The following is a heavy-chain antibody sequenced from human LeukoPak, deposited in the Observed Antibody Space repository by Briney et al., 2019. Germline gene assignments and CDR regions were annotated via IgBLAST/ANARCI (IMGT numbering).Heavy chain of an antibody. CDR1: GFTFSSYW. J-gene: IGHJ4*02. Sequence: PGGSLRLSCAAFGFTFSSYWMSWVRQAPGKGLEWVANIKQDGSEKYYVDSVKGRFTISRDNAKNSLYLQMNSLRAEDTAVYYCARGHGDYDYWGQGTLVTVSS. CDR3: ARGHGDYDY. V-gene: IGHV3-7*01. CDR2: IKQDGSEK. D-gene: IGHD4-17*01.